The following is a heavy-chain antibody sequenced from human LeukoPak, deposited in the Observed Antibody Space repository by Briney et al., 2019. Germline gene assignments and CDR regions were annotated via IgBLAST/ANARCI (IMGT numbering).Heavy chain of an antibody. V-gene: IGHV1-2*02. CDR2: INPNSGRT. Sequence: ASVKVSCKASGYTFTDYYIHWVRQAPRQGLEWMGWINPNSGRTNYAQKFQGRVTMTEDTSTDTAYMELSSLRSEDTAVYYCATTTYGYGSGKSGFDPWGQGTLVTVSS. CDR3: ATTTYGYGSGKSGFDP. D-gene: IGHD3-10*01. CDR1: GYTFTDYY. J-gene: IGHJ5*02.